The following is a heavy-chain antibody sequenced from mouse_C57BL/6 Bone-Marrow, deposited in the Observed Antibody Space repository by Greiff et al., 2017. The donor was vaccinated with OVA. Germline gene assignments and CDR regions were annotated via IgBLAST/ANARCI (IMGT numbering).Heavy chain of an antibody. CDR3: ARLGGYDSFDY. J-gene: IGHJ2*01. CDR1: GYAFTNYL. D-gene: IGHD2-4*01. V-gene: IGHV1-54*01. Sequence: VKLMESGAELVRPGTSVKVSCKASGYAFTNYLIEWVKQRPGKGLEWIGVINPGSGGTNYNEKFKGKATLTADKPYSTAYMQLSILTSEDSAVYFCARLGGYDSFDYWGQGTTLTVSS. CDR2: INPGSGGT.